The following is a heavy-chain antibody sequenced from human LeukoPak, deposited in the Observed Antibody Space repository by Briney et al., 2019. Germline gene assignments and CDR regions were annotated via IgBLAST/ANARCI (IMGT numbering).Heavy chain of an antibody. CDR2: INHSGST. Sequence: GSLRLSCAASGFTFSNAWMSWVRQAPGKGLEWIGEINHSGSTNYNPSLKSRVTISVDTSKNQFSLKLSSVTAADTAVYYCARGRGRITIFGVVIIPGDSQYYFDYWGQGTLVTVSS. V-gene: IGHV4-34*01. J-gene: IGHJ4*02. CDR3: ARGRGRITIFGVVIIPGDSQYYFDY. CDR1: GFTFSNAW. D-gene: IGHD3-3*01.